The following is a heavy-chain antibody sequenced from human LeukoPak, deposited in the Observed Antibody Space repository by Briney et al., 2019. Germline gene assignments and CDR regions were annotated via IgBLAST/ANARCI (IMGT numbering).Heavy chain of an antibody. CDR3: ARASVLLSADY. Sequence: SETLSLTCTVSGGFITSSFYWSWIRQSPGQGLEWIGYIYNSGGTKYNPSLKSRLTISVDTSKNQFSPNLTSVTAADTAVYYCARASVLLSADYWGQGTLVTVSS. D-gene: IGHD3-16*01. CDR1: GGFITSSFY. CDR2: IYNSGGT. J-gene: IGHJ4*01. V-gene: IGHV4-59*01.